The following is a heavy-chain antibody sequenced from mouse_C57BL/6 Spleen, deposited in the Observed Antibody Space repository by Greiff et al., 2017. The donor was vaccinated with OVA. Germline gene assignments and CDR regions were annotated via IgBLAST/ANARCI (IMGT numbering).Heavy chain of an antibody. CDR2: IYPRSGNT. D-gene: IGHD2-1*01. CDR3: ARGDYGKDAGFAY. J-gene: IGHJ3*01. Sequence: VQLQQSGAELARPGASVQLSCKASGYTFPRYGISWVKQRTGQGLEWIVEIYPRSGNTYYNEKFKGQATLTADKSSSTAYMELRSLTSEDSAVYFCARGDYGKDAGFAYWGQGTRVTVAA. CDR1: GYTFPRYG. V-gene: IGHV1-81*01.